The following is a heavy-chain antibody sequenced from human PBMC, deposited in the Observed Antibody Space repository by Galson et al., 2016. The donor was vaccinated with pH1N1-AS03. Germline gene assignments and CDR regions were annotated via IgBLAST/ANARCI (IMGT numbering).Heavy chain of an antibody. D-gene: IGHD3-16*02. V-gene: IGHV1-46*01. CDR2: IDPSGGPT. CDR3: ARRYYVDY. Sequence: SVKVSCKASGYTLTRYYMHWVRQAPGQGLEWMGIIDPSGGPTTYAPKFQGRITMTTDTSTSTVYMELVSLRSEDTAVYYCARRYYVDYWGEGTLVTVS. J-gene: IGHJ4*02. CDR1: GYTLTRYY.